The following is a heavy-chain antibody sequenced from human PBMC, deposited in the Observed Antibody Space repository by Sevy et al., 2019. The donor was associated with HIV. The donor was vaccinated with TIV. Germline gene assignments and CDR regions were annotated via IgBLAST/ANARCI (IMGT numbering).Heavy chain of an antibody. D-gene: IGHD1-26*01. V-gene: IGHV3-30*18. CDR2: ISHDGINE. CDR3: ANAYSGSYSHSYLYALDV. CDR1: GFSFSYYG. J-gene: IGHJ6*02. Sequence: GGSLRLSCTGPGFSFSYYGIHWVRQAPGKGLDWVALISHDGINEYYVDSVKGRFTISRDNSKNTVYLEMNRLRNEDTAIYFCANAYSGSYSHSYLYALDVWGQGTTVTVSS.